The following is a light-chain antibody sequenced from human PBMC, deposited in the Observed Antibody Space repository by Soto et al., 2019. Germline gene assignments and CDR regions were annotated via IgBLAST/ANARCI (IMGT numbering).Light chain of an antibody. CDR2: GIS. CDR1: QSVPGTY. V-gene: IGKV3-20*01. J-gene: IGKJ2*01. Sequence: EVLVTQSPGTLSLAPGETATLSCNPSQSVPGTYLAWYLQTPGQAPRLLIYGISKRVTGVPDRFSGSGSGTDFSLTISRLEPEDFAVYYCQQYGNSPYTFGQGAKVDIK. CDR3: QQYGNSPYT.